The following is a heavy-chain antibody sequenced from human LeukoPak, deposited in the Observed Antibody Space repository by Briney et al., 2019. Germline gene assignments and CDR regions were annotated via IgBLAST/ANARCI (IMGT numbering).Heavy chain of an antibody. V-gene: IGHV3-21*01. CDR3: AKDPFYDSSGYYEQYYFDY. D-gene: IGHD3-22*01. Sequence: GGSLRLSCAASVFTFSTYNMNWVRQAPGKGLEWVSSITSSSRYTFYADSVKGRFTISRDNSKNTLYLQMNSLRAEDTAVYYCAKDPFYDSSGYYEQYYFDYWGQGTLVTVSS. J-gene: IGHJ4*02. CDR1: VFTFSTYN. CDR2: ITSSSRYT.